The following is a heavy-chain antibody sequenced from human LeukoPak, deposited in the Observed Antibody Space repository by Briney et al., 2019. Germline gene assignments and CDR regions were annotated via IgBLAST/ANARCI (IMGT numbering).Heavy chain of an antibody. Sequence: GRSLRLSCAASGFTFSSYAMHWVRQAPGKGLEWVAVISYDGSNKYYADSVKGRFTISRDNSKNTLYPQMNSLRAEDTAVYYCARDYGMTTVTLTGGHWGQGTLVTVSS. CDR2: ISYDGSNK. J-gene: IGHJ4*02. CDR3: ARDYGMTTVTLTGGH. D-gene: IGHD4-17*01. V-gene: IGHV3-30-3*01. CDR1: GFTFSSYA.